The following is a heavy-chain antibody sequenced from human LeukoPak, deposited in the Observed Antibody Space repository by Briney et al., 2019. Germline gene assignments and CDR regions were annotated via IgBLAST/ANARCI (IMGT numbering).Heavy chain of an antibody. CDR2: IRYDGSNK. J-gene: IGHJ6*02. Sequence: PGVSLRLSCAASGFTFSSYGMHWVRQAPGKGLEWVAFIRYDGSNKYYADSVKGRFTISRDNSKNTLYLQMNSLRAEDTAVYYCAKDLESYYYGSGSYYTTDYYYGMDVWGQGTTVTVSS. D-gene: IGHD3-10*01. V-gene: IGHV3-30*02. CDR3: AKDLESYYYGSGSYYTTDYYYGMDV. CDR1: GFTFSSYG.